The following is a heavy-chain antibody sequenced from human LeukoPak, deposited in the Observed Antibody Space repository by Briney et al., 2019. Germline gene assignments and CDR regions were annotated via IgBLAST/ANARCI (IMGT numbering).Heavy chain of an antibody. J-gene: IGHJ4*02. D-gene: IGHD3-9*01. CDR3: ARRGRYFDFDL. CDR2: IYPGDSDT. V-gene: IGHV5-51*01. Sequence: GDSLKISCKGSGYSCTSYWIGWVRQMPGKGLEWMGIIYPGDSDTRYSPSFQGQVTVSADKSISTAYLQWSSLKASDTAMYYCARRGRYFDFDLWGQGTLVTVSS. CDR1: GYSCTSYW.